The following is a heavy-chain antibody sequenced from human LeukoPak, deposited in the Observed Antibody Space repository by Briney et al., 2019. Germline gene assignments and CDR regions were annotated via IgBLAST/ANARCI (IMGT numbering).Heavy chain of an antibody. V-gene: IGHV5-10-1*01. CDR3: AIALGFGFGDPWDYYYYGMDV. D-gene: IGHD3-10*01. Sequence: GKSLKISCKGSGYSFTSYWISWVRQMPGKGLEWMGRIDPSDSYTNYSPSFQGHVTISADKSISTAYLQWSSLKASDTAMYYCAIALGFGFGDPWDYYYYGMDVWGQGTTVTVSS. CDR1: GYSFTSYW. CDR2: IDPSDSYT. J-gene: IGHJ6*02.